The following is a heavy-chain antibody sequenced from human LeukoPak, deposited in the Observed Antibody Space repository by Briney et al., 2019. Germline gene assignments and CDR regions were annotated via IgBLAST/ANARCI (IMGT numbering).Heavy chain of an antibody. CDR2: ISAYNGNT. CDR3: AREPPLLAAAGSPGWSWFDP. J-gene: IGHJ5*02. V-gene: IGHV1-18*01. Sequence: ASVKVSCKASGYTFTSYGISWVRQAPGQGLEWMGWISAYNGNTNYAQKLRGRVTMTTDTSTSTAYMELRSLGSDDTAVYYCAREPPLLAAAGSPGWSWFDPWGQGTLVTVSS. D-gene: IGHD6-13*01. CDR1: GYTFTSYG.